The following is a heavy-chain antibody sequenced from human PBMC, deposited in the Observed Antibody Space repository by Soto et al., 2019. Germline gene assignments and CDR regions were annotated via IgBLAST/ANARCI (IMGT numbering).Heavy chain of an antibody. Sequence: SVKVSCKASGGTFSSYAISWVRQAPGQGLEWMGGIIPIFGTANYAQKFQGRVTITADESTSTACMELSSLRSEDTAVYYCASTGGSSSSAYYYGMDVWGQGTAVTVSS. CDR1: GGTFSSYA. CDR2: IIPIFGTA. D-gene: IGHD6-6*01. V-gene: IGHV1-69*13. CDR3: ASTGGSSSSAYYYGMDV. J-gene: IGHJ6*02.